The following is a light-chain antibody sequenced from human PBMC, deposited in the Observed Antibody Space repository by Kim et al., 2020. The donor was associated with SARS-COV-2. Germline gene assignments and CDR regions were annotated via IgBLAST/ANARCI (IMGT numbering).Light chain of an antibody. CDR2: EVS. J-gene: IGLJ1*01. Sequence: QSALTQPPSVSGSPGQSVTISCTGTSSDVGSYNRVSWYQQPPGTAPKLMIYEVSNRPSGVPDRFSGSKSGNTASLTISGLQAEDEADYYCSSYTSSSHYVFGTGTKVTVL. CDR3: SSYTSSSHYV. CDR1: SSDVGSYNR. V-gene: IGLV2-18*02.